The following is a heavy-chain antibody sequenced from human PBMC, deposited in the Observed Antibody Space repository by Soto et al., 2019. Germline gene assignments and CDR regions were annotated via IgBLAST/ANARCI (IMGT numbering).Heavy chain of an antibody. Sequence: SETLSLTCAVSGGSISSGGYSWSWIRQPPGKGLEWIGYIYHMGSTYYNPSLKSRLTISVDRSKNQFFLKLSSVTAADTAVYYCARVGASSSWYSRELYFQHWGQGTLVTVSS. CDR2: IYHMGST. D-gene: IGHD6-13*01. CDR3: ARVGASSSWYSRELYFQH. J-gene: IGHJ1*01. V-gene: IGHV4-30-2*01. CDR1: GGSISSGGYS.